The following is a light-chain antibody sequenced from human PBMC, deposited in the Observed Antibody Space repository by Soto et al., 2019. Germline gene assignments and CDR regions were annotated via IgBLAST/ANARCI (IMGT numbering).Light chain of an antibody. Sequence: EIVLTQSPGTLSLSPGERATLSCRASQSVSSSYLAWYQQKPGQAPRLLIYGASGRATGIPDRFSGSGSGTDFTLTISRLEPEDFAVYYCQQYGSSPGLTFGGGTKVEIK. V-gene: IGKV3-20*01. CDR3: QQYGSSPGLT. CDR2: GAS. CDR1: QSVSSSY. J-gene: IGKJ4*01.